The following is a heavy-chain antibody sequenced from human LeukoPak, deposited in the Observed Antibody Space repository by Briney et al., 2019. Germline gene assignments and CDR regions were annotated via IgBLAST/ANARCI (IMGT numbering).Heavy chain of an antibody. D-gene: IGHD3-22*01. J-gene: IGHJ4*02. Sequence: GGSLRLSCTASGFTFGDYAMSWVRQAPGKGLEWVGFIRSKAYGGTTEYAASVKGRFTISRDDSKSIAYLRMNSLKTEDTAVYYCTRDTYYYDSSGYSAEYYFDYWGQGTLVTVSS. CDR1: GFTFGDYA. V-gene: IGHV3-49*04. CDR2: IRSKAYGGTT. CDR3: TRDTYYYDSSGYSAEYYFDY.